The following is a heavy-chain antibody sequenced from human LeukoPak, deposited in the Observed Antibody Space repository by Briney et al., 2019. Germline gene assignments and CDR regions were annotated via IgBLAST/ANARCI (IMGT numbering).Heavy chain of an antibody. CDR3: ARVERPYCGGDCYIYYYYYGMDV. Sequence: ASVKVSCKASGYTLTSYGISWVRQAPGQGLEWMGWISPYNGNTNYAQKLQGRVTMTTDTSTSTAYMELRSLRSDDTAVYYCARVERPYCGGDCYIYYYYYGMDVWGQGTTVTVSS. CDR2: ISPYNGNT. J-gene: IGHJ6*02. D-gene: IGHD2-21*02. CDR1: GYTLTSYG. V-gene: IGHV1-18*01.